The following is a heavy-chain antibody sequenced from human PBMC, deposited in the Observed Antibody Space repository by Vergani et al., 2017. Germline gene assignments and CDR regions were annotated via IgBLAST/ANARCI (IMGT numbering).Heavy chain of an antibody. D-gene: IGHD3-3*01. V-gene: IGHV3-30*18. CDR2: ISYDGSNK. CDR1: GFTFSSYG. CDR3: AKGKRREWLFPDDAFDI. Sequence: QVQLVESGGGVVQPGRSLRLSCAASGFTFSSYGMHWVRQAPGKGLEWVAVISYDGSNKYYADSVKGRFTISRDNSKNTLYLQMNSLRAEDTAVYYCAKGKRREWLFPDDAFDIWGQGTMVTVS. J-gene: IGHJ3*02.